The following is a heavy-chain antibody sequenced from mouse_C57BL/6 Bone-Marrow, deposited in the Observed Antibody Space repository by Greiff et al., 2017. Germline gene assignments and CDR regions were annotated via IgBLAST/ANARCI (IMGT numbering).Heavy chain of an antibody. V-gene: IGHV1-50*01. CDR3: AREDYYGSSFSFDD. D-gene: IGHD1-1*01. CDR2: LDPSASYT. CDR1: GYTFPSYW. J-gene: IGHJ2*01. Sequence: QVQLQQPGAELVKPGASVKLSCKASGYTFPSYWMQWVKQRPGQGLEWIGELDPSASYTISTHKLKGKAPFTVDTSSSTAYMQRSSLTSEDSAVYYCAREDYYGSSFSFDDWGQGTTLTGSS.